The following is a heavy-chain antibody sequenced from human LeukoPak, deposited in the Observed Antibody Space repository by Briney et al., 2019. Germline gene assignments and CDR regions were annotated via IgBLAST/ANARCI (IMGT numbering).Heavy chain of an antibody. CDR2: NSGST. Sequence: SETLSLTCTVSGGSISSYYWSWIRQPPGKGLEWIGYNSGSTNYNPSLKSRVTISVDTSKNQFSLKLSSVTAADTAVYYCASAKTWRPLDYWGQGTLVTVSS. J-gene: IGHJ4*02. CDR1: GGSISSYY. CDR3: ASAKTWRPLDY. D-gene: IGHD4/OR15-4a*01. V-gene: IGHV4-59*01.